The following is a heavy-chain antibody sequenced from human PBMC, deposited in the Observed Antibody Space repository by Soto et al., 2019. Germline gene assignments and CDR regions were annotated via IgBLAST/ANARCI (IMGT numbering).Heavy chain of an antibody. J-gene: IGHJ3*02. V-gene: IGHV4-38-2*02. CDR2: IYHSGST. CDR1: DYSISSGYY. CDR3: ARDRDGYNYAFDI. D-gene: IGHD5-12*01. Sequence: LSLTCGVSDYSISSGYYWAWIRQPPGKGLEWLGSIYHSGSTYQNPSLSSRVTISVDTSRNKFSLRLSSVTAADTAVYYCARDRDGYNYAFDIWGQGTVVTVSS.